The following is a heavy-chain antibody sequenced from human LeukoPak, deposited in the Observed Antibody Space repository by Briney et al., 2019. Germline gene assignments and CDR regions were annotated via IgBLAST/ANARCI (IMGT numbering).Heavy chain of an antibody. Sequence: GGSLRLSCAASGFTFSSYSMNWVRQAPGKGLEWVSSISSSSNYIYYADSVKGRFTISRDNAENSLYLQMNSLRAEDTAVYYCARDRERWLQLGYFDYWGQGTLVTVSS. CDR1: GFTFSSYS. CDR3: ARDRERWLQLGYFDY. V-gene: IGHV3-21*01. CDR2: ISSSSNYI. D-gene: IGHD5-24*01. J-gene: IGHJ4*02.